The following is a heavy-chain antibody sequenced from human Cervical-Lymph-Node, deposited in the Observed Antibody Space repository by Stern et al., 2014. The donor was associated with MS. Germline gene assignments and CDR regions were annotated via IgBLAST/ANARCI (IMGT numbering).Heavy chain of an antibody. CDR3: AREGLVRYCSDTGCHSDYYGLDV. V-gene: IGHV1-18*01. CDR2: IHAYNGKT. Sequence: VQLVESGAEVKKPGASVKVSCKASGYPFTNYGITWVRQAPGQGLEWMGWIHAYNGKTTYAPQLQGRFTMTTDTSTSTAYMEVRSLRSDDTAVYYCAREGLVRYCSDTGCHSDYYGLDVWGQGPTVTVSS. D-gene: IGHD2-2*01. CDR1: GYPFTNYG. J-gene: IGHJ6*02.